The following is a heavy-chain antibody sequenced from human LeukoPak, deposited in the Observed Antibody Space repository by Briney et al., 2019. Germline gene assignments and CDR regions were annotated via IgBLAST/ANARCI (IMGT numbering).Heavy chain of an antibody. CDR1: GFTFSSYA. Sequence: GGSLRLSCAASGFTFSSYAMSWVRQAPGKGLEWVSAISGSGGSTYYADSVKGRLTISRDNSKNTLYLQMNSLRAEDTAVYYCAKDPTTVVTTLLDYWGQGTLVTVSS. D-gene: IGHD4-23*01. CDR2: ISGSGGST. V-gene: IGHV3-23*01. CDR3: AKDPTTVVTTLLDY. J-gene: IGHJ4*02.